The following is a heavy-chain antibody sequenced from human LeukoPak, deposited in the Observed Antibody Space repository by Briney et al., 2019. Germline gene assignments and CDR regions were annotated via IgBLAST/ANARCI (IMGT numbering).Heavy chain of an antibody. D-gene: IGHD5-24*01. CDR2: ISSSSSTI. CDR3: ARGYTDDPGAFDI. J-gene: IGHJ3*02. V-gene: IGHV3-48*01. CDR1: GFTFSSYS. Sequence: GGSLRLSCAAPGFTFSSYSMNWVRQAPGKGLEWVSYISSSSSTIYYADSVKGRFTISRDNAKNSLYLQMNSLRAEDTAVYYCARGYTDDPGAFDIWGQGTMVTVSS.